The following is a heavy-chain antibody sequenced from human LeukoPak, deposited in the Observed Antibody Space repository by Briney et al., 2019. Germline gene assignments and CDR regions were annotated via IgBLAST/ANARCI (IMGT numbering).Heavy chain of an antibody. D-gene: IGHD6-19*01. V-gene: IGHV1-69*04. CDR1: GGTFSSYA. CDR3: ARSSGWYVGGFDY. CDR2: IIPILGIA. Sequence: SVKVSCKASGGTFSSYAISWVRQAPGQGLEWVGRIIPILGIANYAQQFQGSVTITADKSTSTAYMELSSLRSEDTAVYYCARSSGWYVGGFDYWGQGTLVTVSS. J-gene: IGHJ4*02.